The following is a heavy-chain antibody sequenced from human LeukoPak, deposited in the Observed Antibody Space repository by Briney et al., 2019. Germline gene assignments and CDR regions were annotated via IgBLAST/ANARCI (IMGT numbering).Heavy chain of an antibody. J-gene: IGHJ4*02. CDR3: ARGRPHGNDY. V-gene: IGHV3-74*01. D-gene: IGHD4-23*01. Sequence: GGSLRLSCAASGFTFSSYWMSWVRQAPGKGLVWVSRIASDGSSTTYADSVKGRFSISRDNAKNTLYLQMNSLRVEDTAVHYCARGRPHGNDYWGQGTLVTVSS. CDR2: IASDGSST. CDR1: GFTFSSYW.